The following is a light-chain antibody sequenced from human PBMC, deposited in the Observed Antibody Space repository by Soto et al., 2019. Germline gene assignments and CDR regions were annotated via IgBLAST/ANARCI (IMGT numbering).Light chain of an antibody. CDR3: MQDLQTPYT. Sequence: EIVMTQSPLSLPVSPGEPASISCRSSQSLLHSNGYTYLDWYLQKPGQSPQLLIYLRFNRDSGVPDRFSGSGSGTDFTLKISRVEAEDVGIYYCMQDLQTPYTFGQGTKLEIK. V-gene: IGKV2-28*01. J-gene: IGKJ2*01. CDR1: QSLLHSNGYTY. CDR2: LRF.